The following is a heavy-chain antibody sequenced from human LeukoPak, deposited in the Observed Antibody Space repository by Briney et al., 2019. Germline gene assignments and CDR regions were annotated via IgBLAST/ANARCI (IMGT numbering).Heavy chain of an antibody. D-gene: IGHD4-11*01. CDR1: GYTFTGYY. J-gene: IGHJ4*02. CDR3: ARWMTTVITPDY. Sequence: ASVKVSFKASGYTFTGYYMHWVRQAPGQGLEWMGWINPNSGGTNYAQKFQGRVTMTRDTSISTAYMELSRLRSDDTAVYYCARWMTTVITPDYWGQGTLVTVSS. V-gene: IGHV1-2*02. CDR2: INPNSGGT.